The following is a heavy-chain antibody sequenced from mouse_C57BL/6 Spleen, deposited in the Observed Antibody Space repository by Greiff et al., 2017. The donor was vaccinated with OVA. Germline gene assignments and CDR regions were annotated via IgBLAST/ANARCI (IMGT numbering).Heavy chain of an antibody. CDR1: GYTFTDYY. Sequence: EVQLQQSGPELVKPGASVKISCKASGYTFTDYYMNWVKQSHGKSLEWIGDINPNNGGTSYNQKFKGKATLTVDKSSSTAYMELRSLTSEDSAVYYCATSYYYGRSLAWFAYWGQGTLVTVSA. CDR3: ATSYYYGRSLAWFAY. J-gene: IGHJ3*01. CDR2: INPNNGGT. D-gene: IGHD1-1*01. V-gene: IGHV1-26*01.